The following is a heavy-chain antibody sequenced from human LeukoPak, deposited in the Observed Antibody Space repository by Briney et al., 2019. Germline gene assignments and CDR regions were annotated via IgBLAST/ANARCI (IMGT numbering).Heavy chain of an antibody. CDR3: ARSMVTIPIPGGY. Sequence: ASVKVSCKASGYTFTSYDINWVRQATGQGLEWMGWMNPNSGNTGYAQKFQGRVTMTRNTSISTAYMELSSLRAEDTAVYYCARSMVTIPIPGGYWGQGTLVTVSS. J-gene: IGHJ4*02. CDR1: GYTFTSYD. D-gene: IGHD2-2*02. CDR2: MNPNSGNT. V-gene: IGHV1-8*01.